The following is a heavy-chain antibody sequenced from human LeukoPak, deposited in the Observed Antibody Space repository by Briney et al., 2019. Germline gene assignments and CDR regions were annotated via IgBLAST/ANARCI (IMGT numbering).Heavy chain of an antibody. D-gene: IGHD6-13*01. CDR1: GGSISSSSYY. V-gene: IGHV4-39*07. Sequence: SETLSLTCTVSGGSISSSSYYWGWIRQPPVKGLEWIGSIYYSGSTYYNPSLKSRVTISVDTSKNQFSLKLSSVTAADTAVYYYARVYYSSSYDYWYFDLWGRGTLVTVSS. CDR2: IYYSGST. J-gene: IGHJ2*01. CDR3: ARVYYSSSYDYWYFDL.